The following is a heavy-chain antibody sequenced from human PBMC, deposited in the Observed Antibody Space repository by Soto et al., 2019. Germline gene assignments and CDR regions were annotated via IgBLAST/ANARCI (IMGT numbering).Heavy chain of an antibody. J-gene: IGHJ3*02. CDR3: ARGLSGWPKDAFDI. V-gene: IGHV1-2*04. D-gene: IGHD3-22*01. Sequence: ASVKVSCKASGYTFTGYYMHWVRQAPGQGLEWMGWINPNSGGTNYAQKFQGWVTVTRDTSISTAYMELSRLRSDDTAVYYCARGLSGWPKDAFDIWGQGTMVTVSS. CDR1: GYTFTGYY. CDR2: INPNSGGT.